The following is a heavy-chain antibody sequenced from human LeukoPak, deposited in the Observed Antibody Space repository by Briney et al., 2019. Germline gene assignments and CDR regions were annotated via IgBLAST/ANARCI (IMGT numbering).Heavy chain of an antibody. J-gene: IGHJ6*02. CDR2: IWYDGSNK. Sequence: GGSLRLSCAASGFTFSSYAMHWVRQAPGKGLEWVAVIWYDGSNKYYVDSVKGRFTISRDNSKNTLYLQMNSLRAEDTAVYYCARDQDYGSGLDYYYYYGMDVWGQGTTVTVSS. D-gene: IGHD3-10*01. V-gene: IGHV3-33*08. CDR1: GFTFSSYA. CDR3: ARDQDYGSGLDYYYYYGMDV.